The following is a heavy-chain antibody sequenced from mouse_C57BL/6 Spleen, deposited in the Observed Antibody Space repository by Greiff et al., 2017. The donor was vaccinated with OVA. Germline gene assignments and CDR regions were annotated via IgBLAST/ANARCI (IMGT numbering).Heavy chain of an antibody. D-gene: IGHD2-12*01. Sequence: EVKLVESEGGLVQPGSSMKLSCTASGFTFSDYYMAWVRQVPEKGLEWVATINYDGSSTYYLDSLKSRFIISRDNAKNILYLQMSSLKSEDTATYYCAREGYSLDYWGQGTTLTVSS. CDR1: GFTFSDYY. CDR2: INYDGSST. V-gene: IGHV5-16*01. CDR3: AREGYSLDY. J-gene: IGHJ2*01.